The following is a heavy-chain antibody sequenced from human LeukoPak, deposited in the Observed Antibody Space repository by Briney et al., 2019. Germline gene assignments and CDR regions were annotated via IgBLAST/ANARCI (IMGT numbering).Heavy chain of an antibody. Sequence: GGSLRLSCAASRFTFSDYYMTWIRQAPGKGLEWVSYISRSGSTTYYADSVKGRFTISRDNAKNSLYLQMNNLRAEDTAVYYCAGEGELRGGYNYGLDVWGKGTRSPSPQ. CDR2: ISRSGSTT. D-gene: IGHD1-26*01. CDR1: RFTFSDYY. V-gene: IGHV3-11*01. J-gene: IGHJ6*04. CDR3: AGEGELRGGYNYGLDV.